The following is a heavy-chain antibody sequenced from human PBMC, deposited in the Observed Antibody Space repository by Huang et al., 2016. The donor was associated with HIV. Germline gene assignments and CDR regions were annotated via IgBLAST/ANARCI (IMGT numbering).Heavy chain of an antibody. D-gene: IGHD6-19*01. CDR1: GDSVSSHY. Sequence: QVRLQESGPGLVKPSETLSLSCTVSGDSVSSHYWGWIRHPPGKGLEWIGTVYDSGATKYNARLTSRITIAVDTSKIGFALNNTSVSAADTAMYFCVRDQGRLAVGGIDNWFDPWGQGALVTVSS. CDR2: VYDSGAT. V-gene: IGHV4-59*02. CDR3: VRDQGRLAVGGIDNWFDP. J-gene: IGHJ5*02.